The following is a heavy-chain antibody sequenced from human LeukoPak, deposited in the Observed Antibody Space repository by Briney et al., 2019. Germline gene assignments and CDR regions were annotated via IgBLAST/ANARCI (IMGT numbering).Heavy chain of an antibody. J-gene: IGHJ6*03. D-gene: IGHD3-10*01. V-gene: IGHV4-61*02. CDR2: IYTSGGT. CDR3: AREGPGTMDV. CDR1: GASISSGSYY. Sequence: SETLSLTCTVSGASISSGSYYWSWLRPPAGKGLEWIGRIYTSGGTNYNPSLKSRVTISVDTSKNQFSLKLSSVTAADTAVYYCAREGPGTMDVWGKGTTVTISS.